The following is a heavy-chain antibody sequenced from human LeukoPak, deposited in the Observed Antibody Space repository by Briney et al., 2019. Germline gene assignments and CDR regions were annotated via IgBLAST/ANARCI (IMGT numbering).Heavy chain of an antibody. D-gene: IGHD3-22*01. Sequence: SETLSLTCAVYGGSFSGYYWSWIRQPPGKGLGWIGEINHSGSTNYNPSLKSRVTISVDTSKNQFSLKLSSVAAADTAVYYCARGPTGYDSSGPPGWGQGTLVTVSS. V-gene: IGHV4-34*01. J-gene: IGHJ4*02. CDR3: ARGPTGYDSSGPPG. CDR2: INHSGST. CDR1: GGSFSGYY.